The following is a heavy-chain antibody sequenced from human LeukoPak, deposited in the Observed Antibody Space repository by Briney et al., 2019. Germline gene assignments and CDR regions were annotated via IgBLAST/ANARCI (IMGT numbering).Heavy chain of an antibody. V-gene: IGHV4-59*01. J-gene: IGHJ6*02. Sequence: SETLSLTCTVSGGSISNYYWYWMRQPPGKGLECIGYTYYSGNANYNPSLKSRVTISVDTSKNQFSLKLTSVTAADTAVYYCARDPRGDYYGMDVWGQGTTVTVSS. CDR1: GGSISNYY. CDR2: TYYSGNA. D-gene: IGHD3-10*01. CDR3: ARDPRGDYYGMDV.